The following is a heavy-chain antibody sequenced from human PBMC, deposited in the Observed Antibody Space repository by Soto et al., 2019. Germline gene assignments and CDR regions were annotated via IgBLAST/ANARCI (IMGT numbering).Heavy chain of an antibody. CDR3: ARDRPGEVVAATPPTQCDY. CDR1: GYTFTSYG. Sequence: QVQLVQSGAEVKKPGASVKVSCKASGYTFTSYGISWVRQAPGQGLEWMGWISAYNGNTNYAQKLQGRVTMTTDTSKSTAYMELRSLRSDDTAVYYCARDRPGEVVAATPPTQCDYWGQGTLVTVSS. D-gene: IGHD2-15*01. J-gene: IGHJ4*02. CDR2: ISAYNGNT. V-gene: IGHV1-18*01.